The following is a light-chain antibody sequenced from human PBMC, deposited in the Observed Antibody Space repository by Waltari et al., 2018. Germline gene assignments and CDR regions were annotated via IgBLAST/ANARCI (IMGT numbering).Light chain of an antibody. CDR3: QESYSSPDMYT. Sequence: DIQVTQSHSSLSASVGDRVTITCRASQSISISLNWYQQKPGRAPKLLIYAASRLQTGVPSRFGGSGSGTDFTLTISSLQPEDSATYYCQESYSSPDMYTFGQGTKVEIK. CDR2: AAS. CDR1: QSISIS. V-gene: IGKV1-39*01. J-gene: IGKJ2*01.